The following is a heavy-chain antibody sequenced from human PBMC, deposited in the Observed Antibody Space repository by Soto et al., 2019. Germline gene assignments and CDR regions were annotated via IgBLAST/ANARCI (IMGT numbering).Heavy chain of an antibody. V-gene: IGHV4-59*01. J-gene: IGHJ6*03. CDR1: GGSISSYY. Sequence: SETLSLTCTVSGGSISSYYWSWIRQPPGKGLEWIGYIYYSGSTNYNPSLKSRVTISVDTSKNQFSLKLSSVTAADTAVYYCAXXXSXXTVSPPDYYYYXMDXWGKGTTVTVSS. CDR3: AXXXSXXTVSPPDYYYYXMDX. D-gene: IGHD4-17*01. CDR2: IYYSGST.